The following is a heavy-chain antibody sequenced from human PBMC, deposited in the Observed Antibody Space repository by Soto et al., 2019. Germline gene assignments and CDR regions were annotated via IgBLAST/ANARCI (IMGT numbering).Heavy chain of an antibody. D-gene: IGHD6-19*01. CDR3: ARGRSVPGSFYFDN. J-gene: IGHJ4*02. Sequence: SETLSLTCIVSGGSIRSYYWNWIRQAPGQELEWIGYIFDDGATYYSPSLQSRVTISLDTSESRFSLRLTSVTSADTAVYYCARGRSVPGSFYFDNWGQGALVTVSS. CDR2: IFDDGAT. V-gene: IGHV4-59*01. CDR1: GGSIRSYY.